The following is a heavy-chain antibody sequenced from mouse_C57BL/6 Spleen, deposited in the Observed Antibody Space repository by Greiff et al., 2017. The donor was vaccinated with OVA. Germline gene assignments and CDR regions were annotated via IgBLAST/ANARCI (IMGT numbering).Heavy chain of an antibody. Sequence: QVQLQQSGAELVRPGTSVKVSCKASGYAFTNYLIEWVKQRPGQGLEWIGVINPGSGGTNYNEKFKGKATLTADKSSSTAYMQLSSLTSEDSAVYFCARGDYDYGGGVDYWGQGTTLTVSS. J-gene: IGHJ2*01. CDR2: INPGSGGT. V-gene: IGHV1-54*01. CDR3: ARGDYDYGGGVDY. CDR1: GYAFTNYL. D-gene: IGHD2-4*01.